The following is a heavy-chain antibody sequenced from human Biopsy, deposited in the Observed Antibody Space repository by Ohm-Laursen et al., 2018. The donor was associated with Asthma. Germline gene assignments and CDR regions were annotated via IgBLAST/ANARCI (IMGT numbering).Heavy chain of an antibody. V-gene: IGHV3-53*01. D-gene: IGHD3-22*01. J-gene: IGHJ4*02. Sequence: SLRLSCAASGFTVSTNGMSWVRQPPGKGLEWVSVIYSGGGTYYADSVQGRVTISRDNSKNTLSLQMNSLRAEGTAVYYCARGDSSNWSHYYFDYWGQGTLVTVSS. CDR3: ARGDSSNWSHYYFDY. CDR2: IYSGGGT. CDR1: GFTVSTNG.